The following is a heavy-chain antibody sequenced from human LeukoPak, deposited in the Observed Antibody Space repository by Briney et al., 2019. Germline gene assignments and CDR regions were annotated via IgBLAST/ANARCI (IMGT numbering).Heavy chain of an antibody. D-gene: IGHD3-22*01. CDR1: GFTFSSYG. CDR2: ISYDGSNK. Sequence: GGSLRLSCAASGFTFSSYGMHWVRQAPGKGLEWVAVISYDGSNKYYADSVKGGFTISSDNSKNTLYLQVNSLRDGDTAVYYCSRARPWDSSRSYYFGMDIWGHGTTVTVSS. CDR3: SRARPWDSSRSYYFGMDI. V-gene: IGHV3-30*03. J-gene: IGHJ6*02.